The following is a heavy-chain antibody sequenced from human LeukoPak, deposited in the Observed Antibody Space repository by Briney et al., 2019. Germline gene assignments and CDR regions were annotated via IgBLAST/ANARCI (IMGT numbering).Heavy chain of an antibody. J-gene: IGHJ3*02. Sequence: SQTLSLTCTVSGGSISSGGYYWSWIRQHPGKGLEWIGYIYYSGSTYYNPSLKSRITIPVDTSKNQFSLKLSSVTAADTAVYYCARADSRATNAFDIWGQGTMVTVSS. CDR3: ARADSRATNAFDI. V-gene: IGHV4-31*03. D-gene: IGHD3-22*01. CDR2: IYYSGST. CDR1: GGSISSGGYY.